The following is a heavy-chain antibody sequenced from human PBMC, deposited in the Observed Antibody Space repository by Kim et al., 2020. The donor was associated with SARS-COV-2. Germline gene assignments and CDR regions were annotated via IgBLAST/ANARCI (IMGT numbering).Heavy chain of an antibody. CDR1: GFNLNTYV. Sequence: GGSLRLSCVASGFNLNTYVISWVRQIPGKGLDWVAVTALRGDYGFYADSVRGRFSISTDKVKNIVSLEMNRMQVDDTAIYYCTRGVTTARSSYYFDFWGQGTPVTVSS. V-gene: IGHV3-30-3*01. D-gene: IGHD4-17*01. CDR3: TRGVTTARSSYYFDF. CDR2: TALRGDYG. J-gene: IGHJ4*02.